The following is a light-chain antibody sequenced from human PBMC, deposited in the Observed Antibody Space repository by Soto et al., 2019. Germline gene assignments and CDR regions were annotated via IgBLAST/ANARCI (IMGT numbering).Light chain of an antibody. J-gene: IGKJ5*01. CDR2: AAS. CDR1: QSIANY. Sequence: IQMTPSPSSLSASVGDRVTLTCRESQSIANYLNWYQQKPGKAPKLLIYAASSLQSGVPSKFSGSGFGTDFTLTISSLQTEDSATYYCQQNYSPPPITFGQGTRLEIK. CDR3: QQNYSPPPIT. V-gene: IGKV1-39*01.